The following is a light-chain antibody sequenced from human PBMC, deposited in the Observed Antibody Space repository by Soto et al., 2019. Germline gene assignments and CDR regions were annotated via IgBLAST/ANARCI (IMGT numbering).Light chain of an antibody. CDR3: CSYAGSDYV. V-gene: IGLV2-11*01. CDR1: SSDVGGYNY. J-gene: IGLJ1*01. Sequence: QSALTQPRSVSGSPEQSVTISCTGTSSDVGGYNYVSWYQQHPGKAPKLMIYDVSKRPSGVPDRFSGSKSGNTASLTISGLQAEDEADYYCCSYAGSDYVFGTGTKFTVL. CDR2: DVS.